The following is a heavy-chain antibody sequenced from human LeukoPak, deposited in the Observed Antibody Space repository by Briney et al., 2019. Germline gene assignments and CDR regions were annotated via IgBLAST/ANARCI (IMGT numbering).Heavy chain of an antibody. J-gene: IGHJ3*02. CDR3: ARVQLPATKGVFDI. CDR1: GGSISTYY. V-gene: IGHV4-4*07. Sequence: PSETLSLTCSVSGGSISTYYWSWIRQPAGRGLEWIGRIYTSGGTNYNPSLKSRVTMSVDTSKNQFSLRMTSVTAADTALYWCARVQLPATKGVFDIWGQGTMVTVPS. D-gene: IGHD2-2*01. CDR2: IYTSGGT.